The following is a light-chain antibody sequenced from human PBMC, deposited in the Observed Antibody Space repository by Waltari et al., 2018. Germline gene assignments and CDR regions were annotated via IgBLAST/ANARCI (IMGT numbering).Light chain of an antibody. V-gene: IGLV2-14*03. J-gene: IGLJ1*01. CDR2: DVS. Sequence: QSALTQPASVSGSPGQSITIPCTGTSSDAGGYDHVSWYQQYPGKAPKLVIYDVSNRPSGASNRFSGSKSGNTASLIISGLLAEDEADYYCSSYSSNSLYVFGTGTKVTVL. CDR3: SSYSSNSLYV. CDR1: SSDAGGYDH.